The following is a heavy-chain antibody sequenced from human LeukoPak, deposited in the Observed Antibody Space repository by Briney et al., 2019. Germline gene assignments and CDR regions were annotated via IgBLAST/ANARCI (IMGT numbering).Heavy chain of an antibody. J-gene: IGHJ4*02. V-gene: IGHV3-48*04. Sequence: GGSLRLSCAASGFTFYTYSMNGVRQAPGKGLEWVAYITSSSSAVYYADSVKGRFTISRDNAKNSVDLQMNSLRVDDTAVYHCARADADYWGQGTLVTVSA. CDR1: GFTFYTYS. CDR3: ARADADY. CDR2: ITSSSSAV.